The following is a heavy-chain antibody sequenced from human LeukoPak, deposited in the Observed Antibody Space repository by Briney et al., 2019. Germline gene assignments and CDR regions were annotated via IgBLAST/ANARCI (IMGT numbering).Heavy chain of an antibody. CDR2: INPSGGST. CDR3: ARGFLEWFDLEYYFDY. J-gene: IGHJ4*02. D-gene: IGHD3-3*01. CDR1: GYTFTSYY. Sequence: ASVKVSCKASGYTFTSYYMHWVRQAPGQGLEWMGIINPSGGSTSYAQKFQGRVTMTRDMSTSTVYMELSSLRSEDTAVYYCARGFLEWFDLEYYFDYWGQGTLVTVSS. V-gene: IGHV1-46*01.